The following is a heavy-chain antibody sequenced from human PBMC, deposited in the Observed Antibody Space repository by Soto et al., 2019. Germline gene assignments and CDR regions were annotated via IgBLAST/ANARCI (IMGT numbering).Heavy chain of an antibody. J-gene: IGHJ5*02. V-gene: IGHV4-4*07. CDR1: GGSISSYY. CDR3: ARVGMVGTVLGSWFDP. Sequence: SETLSLTCTVSGGSISSYYWTWIRQPAGKGLEWIGRIYTSGSTSYNPSLKSRVTMSVDTSKNQFSLKLSFVTAADTAVYYCARVGMVGTVLGSWFDPWGQGSLVTVSS. CDR2: IYTSGST. D-gene: IGHD6-19*01.